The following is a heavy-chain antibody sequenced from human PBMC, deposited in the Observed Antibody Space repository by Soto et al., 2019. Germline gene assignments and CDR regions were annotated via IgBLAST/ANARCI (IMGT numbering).Heavy chain of an antibody. D-gene: IGHD1-7*01. V-gene: IGHV3-23*01. Sequence: PGGSLRVSCAASGFTFNNYAMSWVRQSPNKGRERVSAISANGPGISYPEAVKGGFIIPRDSSKNTVFLHMDSLTAEDTAGYCCAKYRNYPRAQFHNWGQGTLVALSS. CDR3: AKYRNYPRAQFHN. CDR1: GFTFNNYA. J-gene: IGHJ4*02. CDR2: ISANGPGI.